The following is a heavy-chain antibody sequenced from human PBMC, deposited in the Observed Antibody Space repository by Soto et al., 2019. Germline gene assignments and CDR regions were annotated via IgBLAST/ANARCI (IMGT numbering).Heavy chain of an antibody. CDR1: GFTFNDYY. J-gene: IGHJ4*02. D-gene: IGHD6-19*01. CDR3: AREVRTSGWFRRLDS. CDR2: ISGGGSTT. V-gene: IGHV3-11*01. Sequence: QVQLVESGGGLVKPGGSLRLSCAVSGFTFNDYYMSWIRQAPGKGLAWISYISGGGSTTYHADSVRGRFTISRDNAKNSLFLQMNSLRVEDTAVYYCAREVRTSGWFRRLDSWGQGILVTVSS.